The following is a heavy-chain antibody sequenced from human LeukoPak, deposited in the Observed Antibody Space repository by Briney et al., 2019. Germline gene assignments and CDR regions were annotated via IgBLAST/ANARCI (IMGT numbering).Heavy chain of an antibody. V-gene: IGHV3-23*01. CDR3: ARGAYGDYDS. Sequence: GGSLSLFCAASTFTFISYAMCWVRQAPGKGLEWVSAISAGADSTYYADSVQGRFTISRDNSKNTLFLQMSGLRAEDTAVYFCARGAYGDYDSWGQGTMSTVSS. CDR1: TFTFISYA. CDR2: ISAGADST. J-gene: IGHJ5*01. D-gene: IGHD4-17*01.